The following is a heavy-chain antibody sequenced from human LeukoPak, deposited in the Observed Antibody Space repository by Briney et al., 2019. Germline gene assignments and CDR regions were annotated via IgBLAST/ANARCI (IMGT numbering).Heavy chain of an antibody. J-gene: IGHJ4*02. Sequence: ASVKVSCKASGYTFTSYGISWVRQAPGQGLEWMGWISAYNGNTNYAQKLQGRVTMTTDTSTSTAYMELRSLRSDDTAVYYCARETFKEYYDFWSDTDYWGQGTLVTVSS. CDR3: ARETFKEYYDFWSDTDY. CDR1: GYTFTSYG. D-gene: IGHD3-3*01. V-gene: IGHV1-18*01. CDR2: ISAYNGNT.